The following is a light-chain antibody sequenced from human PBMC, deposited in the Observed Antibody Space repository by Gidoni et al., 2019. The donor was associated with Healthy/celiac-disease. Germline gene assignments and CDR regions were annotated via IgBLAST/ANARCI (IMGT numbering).Light chain of an antibody. CDR2: DDS. J-gene: IGLJ2*01. CDR1: KIGSKS. CDR3: QVWDSSSDHVV. V-gene: IGLV3-21*02. Sequence: SYVLTQPLSVSVASGQTARITCGGNKIGSKSVHWYQQKPGQAPVLVVYDDSDRPSGIPERFSGSNSGNTATLTISRVEAGDEADYYCQVWDSSSDHVVFGGGTKLTVL.